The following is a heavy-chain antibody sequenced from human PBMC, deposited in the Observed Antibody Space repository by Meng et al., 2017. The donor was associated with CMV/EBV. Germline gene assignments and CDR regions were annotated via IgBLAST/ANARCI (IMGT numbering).Heavy chain of an antibody. V-gene: IGHV1-8*03. CDR2: MNPNSGNT. CDR1: GYTFTGYY. J-gene: IGHJ6*02. D-gene: IGHD3-10*01. Sequence: ASVKVSCKASGYTFTGYYMHWVRQATGQGLEWMGWMNPNSGNTGYAQKFQGRVTITRNTSISTAYMELSSLRSEDTAVYYCARGGYGSGVPYGMDVWGQGTTVTVSS. CDR3: ARGGYGSGVPYGMDV.